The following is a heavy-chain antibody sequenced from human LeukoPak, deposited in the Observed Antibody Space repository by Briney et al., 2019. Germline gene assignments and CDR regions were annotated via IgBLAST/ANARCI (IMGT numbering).Heavy chain of an antibody. J-gene: IGHJ6*04. D-gene: IGHD2-2*01. CDR1: GYSFTSYW. V-gene: IGHV5-10-1*01. CDR2: IDPSDSYT. CDR3: ASPGNQLPPLGYYGMDV. Sequence: GESLKISCKGSGYSFTSYWISWVRQMPGKGLEWMGRIDPSDSYTNYSPSFQGHVTISADKSISTVYLQWSSLKASDTAMYYCASPGNQLPPLGYYGMDVWGKGTTVTVFS.